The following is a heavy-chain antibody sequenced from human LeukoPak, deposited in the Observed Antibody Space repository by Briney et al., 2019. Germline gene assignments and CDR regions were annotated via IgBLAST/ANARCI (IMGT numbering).Heavy chain of an antibody. CDR3: ARERFGHAFDY. Sequence: GGSLRLSSAVSVFTFSGYWMYWVRQAPGKGRVWVSLTRTDESSTTYADSVKGRFTISRDNAKTTLYLQRNSLRAEDPAVYYCARERFGHAFDYWGQGTLVTVSS. CDR2: TRTDESST. CDR1: VFTFSGYW. D-gene: IGHD3-10*01. J-gene: IGHJ4*02. V-gene: IGHV3-74*01.